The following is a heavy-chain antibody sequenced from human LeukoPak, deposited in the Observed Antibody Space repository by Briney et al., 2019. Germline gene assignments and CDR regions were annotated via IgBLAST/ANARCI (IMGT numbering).Heavy chain of an antibody. D-gene: IGHD3-3*01. V-gene: IGHV4-38-2*01. J-gene: IGHJ4*02. CDR3: ARQGDFWSGYLGY. CDR2: IYYSGST. Sequence: SETLSLTCAVSGYSISSSYYWGWIRQPPGKGLEWIGSIYYSGSTYYNPSLKSRVTISVDTSKNQFSLKLSSVTAADTAVYYCARQGDFWSGYLGYWGQGTLVTVSS. CDR1: GYSISSSYY.